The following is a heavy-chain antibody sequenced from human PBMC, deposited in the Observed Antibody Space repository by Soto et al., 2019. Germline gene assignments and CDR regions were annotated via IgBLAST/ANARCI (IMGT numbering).Heavy chain of an antibody. CDR2: ISYDGSNK. CDR3: AKGKEYYDFWSGLDAFDI. CDR1: GFTFSSYG. V-gene: IGHV3-30*18. D-gene: IGHD3-3*01. Sequence: GGSLRLSCAASGFTFSSYGMHWVRQAPGKGLEWVAVISYDGSNKYYADSVKGRFTISRDNSKNTLYLQMNSLRAEDTAVYYCAKGKEYYDFWSGLDAFDIWGQGTMVTVSS. J-gene: IGHJ3*02.